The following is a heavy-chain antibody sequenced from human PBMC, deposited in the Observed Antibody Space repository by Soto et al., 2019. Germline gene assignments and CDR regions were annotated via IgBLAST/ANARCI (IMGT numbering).Heavy chain of an antibody. D-gene: IGHD5-18*01. CDR2: IYYSGST. CDR1: GGSVSSGDYY. J-gene: IGHJ5*02. Sequence: SETVSLTCTFSGGSVSSGDYYGSWIRQPPGKGLEWIGYIYYSGSTNYNPSLKSRVSISLGTSKNQFSLRLTSVTAADTAVYYCARIPVDTYMINWFDPWGQGTLVTVSS. CDR3: ARIPVDTYMINWFDP. V-gene: IGHV4-61*08.